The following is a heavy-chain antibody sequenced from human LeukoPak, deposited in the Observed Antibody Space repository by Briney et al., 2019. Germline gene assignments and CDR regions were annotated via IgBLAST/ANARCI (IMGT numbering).Heavy chain of an antibody. CDR3: ARDWGSSGWYNWFDP. D-gene: IGHD3-16*01. CDR1: GFSIGNYG. CDR2: ISHDGGAK. V-gene: IGHV3-30*03. J-gene: IGHJ5*02. Sequence: GGSLRLSCGVSGFSIGNYGMHWIRQAPDKGLEWVAIISHDGGAKYYGDSVKGRLTISRDNSDNTLYLQMNSLRVEDTAVYYCARDWGSSGWYNWFDPWGQGILVTVSS.